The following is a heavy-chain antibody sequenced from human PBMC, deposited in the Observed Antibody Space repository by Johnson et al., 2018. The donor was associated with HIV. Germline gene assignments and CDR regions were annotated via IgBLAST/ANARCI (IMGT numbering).Heavy chain of an antibody. CDR2: IYSGGST. J-gene: IGHJ3*02. V-gene: IGHV3-66*04. D-gene: IGHD2-21*02. CDR3: ARPGGDPLTDDAFDI. CDR1: GFTVSGNY. Sequence: VQLVESGGGLVQPGGSLRLSCVASGFTVSGNYMSWVRQAPGKGLEWVSVIYSGGSTYYADSVKGRLTLSRDNAKNLLYLQLNSLRAEDTAVYYCARPGGDPLTDDAFDIWGQGTMVTVSS.